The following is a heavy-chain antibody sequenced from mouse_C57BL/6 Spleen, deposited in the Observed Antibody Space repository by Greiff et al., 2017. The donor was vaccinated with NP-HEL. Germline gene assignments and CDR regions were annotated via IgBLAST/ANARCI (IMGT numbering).Heavy chain of an antibody. CDR1: GYSITSGYY. CDR3: ARYYDYDPYYFDY. Sequence: EVQLQQSGPGLVKPSQSLSLTCSVTGYSITSGYYWNWIRQFPGNKLEWMGYISYDGSNNYNPSLKNRISITRDTSKNQFFLKLNSVTTEDTATYYCARYYDYDPYYFDYWGQGTTLTVSS. D-gene: IGHD2-4*01. V-gene: IGHV3-6*01. CDR2: ISYDGSN. J-gene: IGHJ2*01.